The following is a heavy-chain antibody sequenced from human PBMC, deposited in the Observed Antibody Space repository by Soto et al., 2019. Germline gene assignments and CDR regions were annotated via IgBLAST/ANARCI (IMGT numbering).Heavy chain of an antibody. V-gene: IGHV4-38-2*01. Sequence: ETLAITGAVSGYSISSGYYWCWLRQPPGKGLHWIVRIYHGGSTYYNPSLNSRVTLSIDMTNNHVSLILNSVTAADTAVYYCARVGPWVPYYYDSSPYTFENWFDPWGQGTLVTVYS. CDR2: IYHGGST. CDR1: GYSISSGYY. D-gene: IGHD3-22*01. J-gene: IGHJ5*02. CDR3: ARVGPWVPYYYDSSPYTFENWFDP.